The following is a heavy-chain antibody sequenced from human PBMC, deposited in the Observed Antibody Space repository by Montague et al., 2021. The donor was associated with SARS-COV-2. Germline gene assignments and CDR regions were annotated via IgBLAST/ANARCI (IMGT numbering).Heavy chain of an antibody. CDR1: GAWNSSDY. J-gene: IGHJ2*01. Sequence: SETLSLTCSGLGAWNSSDYRKSTRLNPSKTSDWFADICYRKSTNYNPSLNSRVTISVDTSKNQFSLKLTSVTAADTAVYFCARESDSYPSGTQYFDLWGRGTLVTVSS. CDR3: ARESDSYPSGTQYFDL. D-gene: IGHD5-18*01. CDR2: ICYRKST. V-gene: IGHV4-59*01.